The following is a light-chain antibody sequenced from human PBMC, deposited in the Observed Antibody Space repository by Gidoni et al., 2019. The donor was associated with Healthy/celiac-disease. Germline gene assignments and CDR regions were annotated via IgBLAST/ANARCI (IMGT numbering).Light chain of an antibody. V-gene: IGKV1-33*01. CDR3: QQYDNLPFT. J-gene: IGKJ3*01. Sequence: DIQMTQSPSSLSASVGDRVTITCQASQDISNYLTWYQQKPGKAPTLLIYDASNLETGVPSRFSGSGSGTDFTFTISSLQPEDIATYYCQQYDNLPFTFGPGTKVDIK. CDR1: QDISNY. CDR2: DAS.